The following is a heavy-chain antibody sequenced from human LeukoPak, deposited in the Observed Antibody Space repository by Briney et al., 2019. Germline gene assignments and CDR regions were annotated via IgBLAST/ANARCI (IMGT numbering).Heavy chain of an antibody. V-gene: IGHV3-48*03. Sequence: PGGSLRLSCAASGFTFSGYEMNWVRQAPGKRLEWVSYISSRGTTVYYADSVKGRFTISRDNAKNSLYLQMNSLRAEDTALYYCARSSSGWYGAFDIWGQGTMVTVSS. CDR3: ARSSSGWYGAFDI. D-gene: IGHD6-19*01. CDR2: ISSRGTTV. J-gene: IGHJ3*02. CDR1: GFTFSGYE.